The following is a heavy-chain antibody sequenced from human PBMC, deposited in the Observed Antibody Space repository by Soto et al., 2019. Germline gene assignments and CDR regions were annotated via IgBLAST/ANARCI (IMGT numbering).Heavy chain of an antibody. J-gene: IGHJ6*03. D-gene: IGHD3-9*01. CDR3: ARVPVGYDILTGYYYYYYMDV. CDR1: GYTFTSYG. V-gene: IGHV1-18*01. CDR2: ISAYNGNT. Sequence: ASVKVSCKASGYTFTSYGISWVRQAPGQGLEWMGWISAYNGNTNYAQKLQGRVTMTTDTSTSTAYMELRSLRSDDTAVYYCARVPVGYDILTGYYYYYYMDVWGKGTTVTVSS.